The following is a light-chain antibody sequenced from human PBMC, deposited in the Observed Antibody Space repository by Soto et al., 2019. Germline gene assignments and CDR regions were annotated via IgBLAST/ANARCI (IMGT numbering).Light chain of an antibody. Sequence: QSALTQPASVSGSPGQWITISCTGTNNDVGGFNVVSWYQQPPGKAPQLLIYDIDDRPSGVSNRFSGSRSGYTASLTIAVHQAEDEDDYYGSSDTSRSTVIFGGGTKVTVL. CDR1: NNDVGGFNV. J-gene: IGLJ2*01. CDR3: SSDTSRSTVI. CDR2: DID. V-gene: IGLV2-14*03.